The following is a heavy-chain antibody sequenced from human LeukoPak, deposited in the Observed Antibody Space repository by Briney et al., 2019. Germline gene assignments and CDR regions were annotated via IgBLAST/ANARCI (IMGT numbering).Heavy chain of an antibody. Sequence: PGGSLRPSCAASGFTFSSYAMHWVRQAPGKGLEWVAVISYDGSNKYYADSVKGRFTISRDNSKNTLYLQMNSLRAEGTAVYYCARCLLNIRALDYWGQGTLVTVSS. CDR3: ARCLLNIRALDY. CDR1: GFTFSSYA. V-gene: IGHV3-30*04. D-gene: IGHD2-21*01. J-gene: IGHJ4*02. CDR2: ISYDGSNK.